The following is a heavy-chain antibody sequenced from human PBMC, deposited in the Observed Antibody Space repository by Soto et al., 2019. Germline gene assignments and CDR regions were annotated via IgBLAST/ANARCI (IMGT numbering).Heavy chain of an antibody. CDR1: GFRFSSYS. CDR2: ITATGDRT. V-gene: IGHV3-23*01. Sequence: GGSLRLSCADSGFRFSSYSMSWVRQTPGKGLEWVAAITATGDRTYYADSVTGRFTISRDNSKKTHYLQMTSLRAEDTAMYYCATMNGYFEYWGQGTPVTVSA. D-gene: IGHD3-22*01. J-gene: IGHJ4*02. CDR3: ATMNGYFEY.